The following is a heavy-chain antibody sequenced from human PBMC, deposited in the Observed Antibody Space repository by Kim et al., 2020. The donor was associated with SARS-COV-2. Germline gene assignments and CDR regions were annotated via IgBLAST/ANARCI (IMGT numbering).Heavy chain of an antibody. D-gene: IGHD3-3*01. V-gene: IGHV7-4-1*02. J-gene: IGHJ3*02. CDR3: ARDNRITSFGVTITRDAFDI. Sequence: ASVKVSCKASGYTFTSYAMNWVRQAPGQGLEWMGWINTNTGNPTYAQGFTGRFVFSLDTSVSTAYLQISSLKAEDTAVYYCARDNRITSFGVTITRDAFDIWGQGTMVTVSS. CDR1: GYTFTSYA. CDR2: INTNTGNP.